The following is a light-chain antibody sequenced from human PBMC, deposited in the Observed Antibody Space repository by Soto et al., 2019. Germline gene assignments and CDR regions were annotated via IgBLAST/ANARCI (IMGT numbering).Light chain of an antibody. Sequence: EFVLSQSPAALSLSPGERATLSCRASQSVSSSYLAWYQQKPGQAPRLLIYGASTRANGIPARFSGSGSGTEFTLTINSLQYEDFAVYYCQQYNNWTRTFGQGTKVDIK. J-gene: IGKJ1*01. V-gene: IGKV3-15*01. CDR1: QSVSSSY. CDR2: GAS. CDR3: QQYNNWTRT.